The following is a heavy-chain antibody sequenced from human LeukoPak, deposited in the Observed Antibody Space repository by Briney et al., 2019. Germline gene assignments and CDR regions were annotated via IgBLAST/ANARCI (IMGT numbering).Heavy chain of an antibody. D-gene: IGHD3-10*01. CDR2: INHSGST. CDR1: GFTFSSYS. V-gene: IGHV4-34*01. CDR3: ARGPRITMVRGAIALLYFDY. J-gene: IGHJ4*02. Sequence: GSLRLSCAASGFTFSSYSMNWVRQPPGKGLEWIGEINHSGSTNYNPSLKSRVTISVDTSKNQFSLKLSSVTAADTAVYYCARGPRITMVRGAIALLYFDYWGQGTLVTVSS.